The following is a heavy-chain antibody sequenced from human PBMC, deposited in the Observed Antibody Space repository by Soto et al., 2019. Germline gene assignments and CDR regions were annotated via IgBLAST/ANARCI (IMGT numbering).Heavy chain of an antibody. V-gene: IGHV1-69*13. J-gene: IGHJ6*02. CDR3: ARASYGDYGDYYYYYGMDV. Sequence: SVKVSCKASGGTCSIYAISWVLQSPVQWLEWMGGIIPIFGTANYAQKFQGRVTITADESTSTAYMELSSLRSEDTAVYYCARASYGDYGDYYYYYGMDVWGQGTTVTVSS. CDR1: GGTCSIYA. D-gene: IGHD4-17*01. CDR2: IIPIFGTA.